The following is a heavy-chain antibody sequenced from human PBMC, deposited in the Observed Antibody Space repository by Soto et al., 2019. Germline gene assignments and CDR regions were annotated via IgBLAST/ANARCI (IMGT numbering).Heavy chain of an antibody. CDR1: GFTFSDYA. CDR2: TRSNGEYT. J-gene: IGHJ6*02. CDR3: AKDSRNVAVSAARVCGTDG. V-gene: IGHV3-23*01. D-gene: IGHD2-2*01. Sequence: PGGSLRLSCAGSGFTFSDYAMTWVRQAPGKGLEWVSTTRSNGEYTYYGDSAKGRFTVSRDNSKNTLYLETSSVRAEDTAVYYCAKDSRNVAVSAARVCGTDGWGQGSTVTPSS.